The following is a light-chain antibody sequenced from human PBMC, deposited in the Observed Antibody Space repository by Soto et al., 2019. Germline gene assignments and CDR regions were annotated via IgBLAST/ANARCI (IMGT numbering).Light chain of an antibody. CDR2: GNN. CDR1: RTNIGAGYD. J-gene: IGLJ2*01. V-gene: IGLV1-40*01. CDR3: QSYDSSLSGLDV. Sequence: QSVLTQPPSVSGAPGQRVTICCTGSRTNIGAGYDVHWYQQLPGTAPKLLIYGNNNRPSGVPDRFSGSKSATSASLAISGLQAEDEADYFCQSYDSSLSGLDVFGGGTKLTVL.